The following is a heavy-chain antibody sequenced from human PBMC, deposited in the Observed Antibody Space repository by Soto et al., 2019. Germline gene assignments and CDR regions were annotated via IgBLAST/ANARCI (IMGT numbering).Heavy chain of an antibody. J-gene: IGHJ4*02. CDR1: GDSISTYY. CDR3: ALRSMAVVPEY. Sequence: QVQLQESGPGLVKPSETLSLTCAVSGDSISTYYCMWIRQPPGKGLESIGYLYYGRSANYTPSLKSRVTLSGDTSTNQCSLTLSSMPAADTAVYYCALRSMAVVPEYWGQGTLVTVSS. V-gene: IGHV4-59*01. CDR2: LYYGRSA. D-gene: IGHD3-22*01.